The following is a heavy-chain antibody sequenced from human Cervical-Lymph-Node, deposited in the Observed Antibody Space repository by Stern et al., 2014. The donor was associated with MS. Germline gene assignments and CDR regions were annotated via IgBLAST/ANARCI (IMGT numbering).Heavy chain of an antibody. V-gene: IGHV1-69*01. CDR3: ARGELKEGLVRGMDV. J-gene: IGHJ6*02. CDR2: IIPIFGTA. Sequence: VQLLESGAEVKKPGSSVKVSCKASGGTFSSYAISWGRQAPGQGLEWMGGIIPIFGTANYAKEFQGRVTITADESTSTAYMELSSLRSEDTAVYYCARGELKEGLVRGMDVWGQGTTVTVSS. D-gene: IGHD1-26*01. CDR1: GGTFSSYA.